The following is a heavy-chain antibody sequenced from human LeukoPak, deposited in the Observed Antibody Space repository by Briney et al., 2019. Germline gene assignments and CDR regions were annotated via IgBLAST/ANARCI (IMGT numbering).Heavy chain of an antibody. CDR3: ARTYGYSSRRRYYYMDV. Sequence: ASVKVSCKASGYTFTSYYMHWVRQAPGQGLEWMGWINPNSGGTNYAQKFQGRVTMTRDTSISTAYMELSRLRSDDTAVYYCARTYGYSSRRRYYYMDVWGKGTTVTISS. CDR2: INPNSGGT. V-gene: IGHV1-2*02. D-gene: IGHD6-13*01. CDR1: GYTFTSYY. J-gene: IGHJ6*03.